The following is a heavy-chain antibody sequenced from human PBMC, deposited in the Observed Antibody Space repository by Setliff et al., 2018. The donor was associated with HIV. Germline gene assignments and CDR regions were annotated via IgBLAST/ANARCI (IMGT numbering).Heavy chain of an antibody. D-gene: IGHD6-6*01. CDR1: GGSIGSGGSY. Sequence: PSETLSLTCTVSGGSIGSGGSYWSWIRQHPGKGLEWVGEIYHSGSTNYNPSLRSRVTISVDKSKNQFSLKLSSVTAADTAVYYCARSPGRGLAASIAPFFDYWGQGTLVTVSS. V-gene: IGHV4-31*03. J-gene: IGHJ4*02. CDR2: IYHSGST. CDR3: ARSPGRGLAASIAPFFDY.